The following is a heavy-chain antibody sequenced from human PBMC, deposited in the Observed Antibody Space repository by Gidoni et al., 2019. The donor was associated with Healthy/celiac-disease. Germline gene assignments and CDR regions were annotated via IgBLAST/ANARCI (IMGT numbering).Heavy chain of an antibody. CDR2: INHSGST. CDR3: ARGALTMIPLGY. V-gene: IGHV4-34*01. Sequence: QVQLQQWGAGLLKPSETLSLTCAVYGGSFSGYYWSWIRQPPGKGLEWIGEINHSGSTNYNPSLKSRVTISVDTSKNQFSLKLSSVTAADTAVYYCARGALTMIPLGYWGQGTLVTVSS. CDR1: GGSFSGYY. D-gene: IGHD3-22*01. J-gene: IGHJ4*02.